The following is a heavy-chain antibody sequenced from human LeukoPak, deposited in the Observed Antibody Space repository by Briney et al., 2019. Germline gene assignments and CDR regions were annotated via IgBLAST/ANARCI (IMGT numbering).Heavy chain of an antibody. V-gene: IGHV3-15*01. D-gene: IGHD3-22*01. J-gene: IGHJ4*02. CDR1: GITFSSYG. CDR3: TTSLSSGYYIDY. CDR2: IKSKTDGGTT. Sequence: GGSLRLSCAASGITFSSYGMHWVRQAPGKGLEWVGRIKSKTDGGTTDYAAPVKGRFTISRDDSKNTLYLQMNSLKTEDTAVYYCTTSLSSGYYIDYWGQGTLVTVSS.